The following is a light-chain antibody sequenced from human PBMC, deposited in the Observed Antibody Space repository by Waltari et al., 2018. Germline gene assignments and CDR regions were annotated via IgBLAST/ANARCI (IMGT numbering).Light chain of an antibody. CDR3: SSYTSSNTVL. CDR1: SSDVGGYNY. Sequence: QSALTQPASVSGSPGQSITISCTGTSSDVGGYNYVSWYQQHPGKAPKLIIYDVDKRPSGVSYRFSGSKSGNTASLTISGLQAEDEADYYCSSYTSSNTVLFGGGTRLTVL. CDR2: DVD. J-gene: IGLJ2*01. V-gene: IGLV2-14*03.